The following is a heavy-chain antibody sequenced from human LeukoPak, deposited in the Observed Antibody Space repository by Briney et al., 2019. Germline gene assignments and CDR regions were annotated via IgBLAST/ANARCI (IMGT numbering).Heavy chain of an antibody. CDR3: AKGISGYALGRDAFDI. V-gene: IGHV3-30*02. D-gene: IGHD5-12*01. CDR1: GFTFSSYS. CDR2: IRYDGSNK. Sequence: GGSLRLSCAASGFTFSSYSMIWVRQAPGKGLEWVAFIRYDGSNKYYADSVKGRFTISRDNSKNTLYLHMNSLRAEDTAVYYCAKGISGYALGRDAFDIWGQGTMVTVSS. J-gene: IGHJ3*02.